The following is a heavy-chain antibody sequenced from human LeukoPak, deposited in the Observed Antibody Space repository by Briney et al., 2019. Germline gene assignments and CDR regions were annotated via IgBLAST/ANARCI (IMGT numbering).Heavy chain of an antibody. J-gene: IGHJ6*02. CDR3: ARDLDIVVALAAPRHYGMDV. Sequence: ASVTVSCKASGYTFTNYGISWVRQAPGQGLEWMGWISAYNGNTNYVQNLQGRVTMTTDTSASTAYMELRSLRSDDTAVYYCARDLDIVVALAAPRHYGMDVWGQGTTVTVSS. CDR1: GYTFTNYG. CDR2: ISAYNGNT. V-gene: IGHV1-18*01. D-gene: IGHD2-2*01.